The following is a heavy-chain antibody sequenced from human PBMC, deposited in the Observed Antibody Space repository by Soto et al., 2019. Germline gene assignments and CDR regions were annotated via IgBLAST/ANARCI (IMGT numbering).Heavy chain of an antibody. Sequence: QVQLVQSGAEVKKPGSPVKVSCKASGGTFSSYAISWVRQAPGQGLEWMGGIIPIFGTANYAQKFQGRVTITADESTSTAYMELSSLRSEDTAVYYCARGWFGELKPLNWFDPWGQGTLVTVSS. CDR2: IIPIFGTA. CDR3: ARGWFGELKPLNWFDP. J-gene: IGHJ5*02. V-gene: IGHV1-69*01. D-gene: IGHD3-10*01. CDR1: GGTFSSYA.